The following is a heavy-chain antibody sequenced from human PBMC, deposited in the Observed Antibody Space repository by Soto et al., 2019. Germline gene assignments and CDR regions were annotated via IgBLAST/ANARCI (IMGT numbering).Heavy chain of an antibody. CDR1: GFSLTTSGVP. Sequence: QITLTESGPTLVTPTQTLTLPCSFSGFSLTTSGVPVGWLRQPSGKAPECLALCYWNDDKRYSPSLRRRLTVTWHSSTMQVVLTQTTVDPLDSCTQYCAHRPTATNDLPFHYCGPGTLVSVS. V-gene: IGHV2-5*01. J-gene: IGHJ4*02. D-gene: IGHD2-21*02. CDR3: AHRPTATNDLPFHY. CDR2: CYWNDDK.